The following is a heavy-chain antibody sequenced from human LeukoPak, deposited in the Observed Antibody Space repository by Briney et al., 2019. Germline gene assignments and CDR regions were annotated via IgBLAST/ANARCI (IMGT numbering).Heavy chain of an antibody. V-gene: IGHV4-4*07. J-gene: IGHJ4*02. Sequence: SETLSLTCTISGDSMSGYSWSWLRQPAGKELEWIGRIYTSYFTEYSLSLDGRVTMSIDTSKNQFSLMLDSVTAADTAIYYCARVHIVTGTYFDSWGQGALVTVSS. CDR3: ARVHIVTGTYFDS. CDR2: IYTSYFT. D-gene: IGHD3-10*01. CDR1: GDSMSGYS.